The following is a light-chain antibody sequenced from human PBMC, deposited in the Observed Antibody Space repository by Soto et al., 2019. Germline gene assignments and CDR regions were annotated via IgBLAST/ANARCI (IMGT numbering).Light chain of an antibody. V-gene: IGKV1-39*01. J-gene: IGKJ1*01. Sequence: DIPMTQSPSSLSASVGDRVTITCRASQSITNYLNWYQQKPGKAHKLLIYAASTLHTGVPSRFSVSGSGTDFTLTISSLHPEDFATYYCQQSFSFPWTFGQGTKVELK. CDR3: QQSFSFPWT. CDR2: AAS. CDR1: QSITNY.